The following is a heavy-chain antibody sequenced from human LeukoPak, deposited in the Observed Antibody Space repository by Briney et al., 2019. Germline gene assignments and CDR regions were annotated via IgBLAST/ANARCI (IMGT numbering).Heavy chain of an antibody. CDR1: GFILSDYN. V-gene: IGHV3-30*04. Sequence: PGRSLRFSCAASGFILSDYNMHWVRKAPGKGLEWVAVISYDGSNKYYADSVKGRFTISRDNSKNTLYLQMNSQRAEDTAVYYCARDQTGFCSGSSCLGSTFDYWGQGTLVTVSS. D-gene: IGHD2-15*01. CDR3: ARDQTGFCSGSSCLGSTFDY. CDR2: ISYDGSNK. J-gene: IGHJ4*02.